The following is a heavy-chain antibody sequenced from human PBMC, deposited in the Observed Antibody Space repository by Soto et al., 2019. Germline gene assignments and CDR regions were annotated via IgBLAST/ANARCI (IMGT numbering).Heavy chain of an antibody. V-gene: IGHV3-64D*06. J-gene: IGHJ4*02. CDR1: GFTFSSYA. D-gene: IGHD6-19*01. Sequence: SLRLSCSASGFTFSSYAMHWVRQAPGKGLEYVSAISSNGGSTYYADSVKGRFTISRDNSKNTLYLQMSSLRAEDTAVYYCVKGWGSGWPYYFDYWGQGTLVTVSS. CDR3: VKGWGSGWPYYFDY. CDR2: ISSNGGST.